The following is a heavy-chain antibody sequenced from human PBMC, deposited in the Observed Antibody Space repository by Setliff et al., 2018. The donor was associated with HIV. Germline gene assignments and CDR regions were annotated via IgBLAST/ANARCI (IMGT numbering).Heavy chain of an antibody. CDR2: ISAYNGNT. Sequence: ASVKVSCKASGYTFSNYGISWVRQAPGQGPEWMGWISAYNGNTNYAQKFQDRVTFATDTSTSTAYMDLRNLTSDDTAMYYCARALSGYNSGWFPYWGQGTLVTSPQ. D-gene: IGHD6-19*01. J-gene: IGHJ4*02. CDR3: ARALSGYNSGWFPY. V-gene: IGHV1-18*01. CDR1: GYTFSNYG.